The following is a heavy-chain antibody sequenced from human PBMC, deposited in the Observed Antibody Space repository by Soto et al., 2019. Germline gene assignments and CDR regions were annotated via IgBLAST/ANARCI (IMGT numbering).Heavy chain of an antibody. Sequence: QVQLQESGPGLVKPSGTLSLTCAVSGGSISSSNWWSWVRQPPGKGLEWIGEIYHSGSTNYNPSLNSRVTISVDKSKNQFSLKLSSVTAADTAVYYCARVGLDYYDSRDYFDYWGQGTLVTVSS. CDR2: IYHSGST. V-gene: IGHV4-4*02. CDR1: GGSISSSNW. D-gene: IGHD3-22*01. CDR3: ARVGLDYYDSRDYFDY. J-gene: IGHJ4*02.